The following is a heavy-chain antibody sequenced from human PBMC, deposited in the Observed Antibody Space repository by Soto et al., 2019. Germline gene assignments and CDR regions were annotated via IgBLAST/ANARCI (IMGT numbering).Heavy chain of an antibody. Sequence: PGGSLRLSCAASGFTFDDYTMHWVRQAPGKGLEWVSAISGSGGSTYYADSVKGRFTISRDNSKNTLYLQMNSLRAEDTAVYYCAKSPEPFHRPPFDYWGQGTLVTVSS. CDR3: AKSPEPFHRPPFDY. CDR2: ISGSGGST. CDR1: GFTFDDYT. V-gene: IGHV3-23*01. J-gene: IGHJ4*02.